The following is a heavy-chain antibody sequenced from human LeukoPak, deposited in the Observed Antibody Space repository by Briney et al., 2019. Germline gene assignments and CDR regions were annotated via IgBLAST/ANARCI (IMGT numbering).Heavy chain of an antibody. J-gene: IGHJ4*02. D-gene: IGHD3-10*01. Sequence: SGPTLVNPTQTLTLTCTFSGFSLSTSGAGVAWIRQPPGKALEWLALIYWDDDKRYRPSLKSRLTITKDTSKNQVVLTMTNMDPVDTATYYCARTYYYGSGSYYYLDYWGQGTLVTVSS. V-gene: IGHV2-5*02. CDR2: IYWDDDK. CDR1: GFSLSTSGAG. CDR3: ARTYYYGSGSYYYLDY.